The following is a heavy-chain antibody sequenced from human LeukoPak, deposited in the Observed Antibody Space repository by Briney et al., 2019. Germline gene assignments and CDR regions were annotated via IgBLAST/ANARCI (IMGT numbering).Heavy chain of an antibody. V-gene: IGHV3-74*01. J-gene: IGHJ4*02. CDR2: ISYDGGDP. CDR3: AKSNGYSYAQTLDY. Sequence: GGSLRLSCAASGFTFSSYWMHWVRQAPGMGLVWVSRISYDGGDPSYADSVKGRFTISRDNAKNTLYLQMNSLTAEDTALYYCAKSNGYSYAQTLDYWGQGTLVTVSS. D-gene: IGHD5-18*01. CDR1: GFTFSSYW.